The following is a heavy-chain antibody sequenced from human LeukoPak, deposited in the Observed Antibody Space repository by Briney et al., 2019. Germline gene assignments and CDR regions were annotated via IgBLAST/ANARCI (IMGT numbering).Heavy chain of an antibody. V-gene: IGHV1-18*01. CDR2: ISAYNGNT. CDR3: ARAQGYCSSTSCLYFDY. CDR1: GYTFTSYG. J-gene: IGHJ4*02. D-gene: IGHD2-2*01. Sequence: GASVKVSCKASGYTFTSYGISWVRQAPGQGLEWMGWISAYNGNTNYARKLQGRVTMTTDTSTSTAYMELRSLRSGDTAVYYCARAQGYCSSTSCLYFDYWGQGTLVTVSS.